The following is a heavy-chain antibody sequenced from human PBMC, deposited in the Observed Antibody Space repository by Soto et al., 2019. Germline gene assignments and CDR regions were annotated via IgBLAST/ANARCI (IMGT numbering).Heavy chain of an antibody. CDR2: IIPIFGTA. J-gene: IGHJ4*02. V-gene: IGHV1-69*01. D-gene: IGHD6-25*01. CDR1: GGTFSSYA. CDR3: ARAMYSSGWPSSLLH. Sequence: QVQLVQSGAEVKKPGSSVKVSCKASGGTFSSYAISWVRQAPGQGLEWMGGIIPIFGTANYAQKFQGRVMIAAAHSTIPAYKDLSSLRSEDTTVYSCARAMYSSGWPSSLLHWGQGTLVTVSS.